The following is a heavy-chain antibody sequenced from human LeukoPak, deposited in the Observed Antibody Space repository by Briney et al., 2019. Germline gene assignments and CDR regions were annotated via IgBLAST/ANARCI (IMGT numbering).Heavy chain of an antibody. V-gene: IGHV3-7*01. CDR1: GFTFSSYG. D-gene: IGHD3-10*01. CDR3: ARALTVLLWFGELSPSPLDY. J-gene: IGHJ4*02. CDR2: IKQDGSEK. Sequence: PGGSLRLSCAASGFTFSSYGMHWVRQAPGKGLEWVANIKQDGSEKYYVDSVKGRFTISRDNAKNSLYLQMNSLRAEDTAVYYCARALTVLLWFGELSPSPLDYWGQGTLVTVSS.